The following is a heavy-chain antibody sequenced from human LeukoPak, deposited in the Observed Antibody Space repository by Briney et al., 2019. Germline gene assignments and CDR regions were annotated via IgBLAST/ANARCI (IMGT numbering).Heavy chain of an antibody. J-gene: IGHJ4*02. CDR1: GGSISGSCCY. CDR2: TSYSGST. CDR3: SRTTGDSAIIAAH. D-gene: IGHD3-16*01. Sequence: SETLSLTCTVSGGSISGSCCYWGWIRQTPGKDLEWIGSTSYSGSTHYNPSFKSRVTVSVTTSKNQFFLNLRSVTAADTAVYYCSRTTGDSAIIAAHWGQGTLVTVSP. V-gene: IGHV4-39*01.